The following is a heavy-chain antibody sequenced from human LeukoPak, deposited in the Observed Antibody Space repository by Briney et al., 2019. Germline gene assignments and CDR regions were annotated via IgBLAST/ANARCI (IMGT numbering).Heavy chain of an antibody. V-gene: IGHV3-48*01. CDR1: EFTFSTYS. D-gene: IGHD1-1*01. CDR2: ISSSSSTI. Sequence: PAGSLRLSCAASEFTFSTYSMNWVRQAPGKGLEWVSYISSSSSTIYYADSVKGRFTISRDNANNALSLQMNSLRAEDTAVYYCVSDHTGHDDYWGQGTLVTVSS. CDR3: VSDHTGHDDY. J-gene: IGHJ4*02.